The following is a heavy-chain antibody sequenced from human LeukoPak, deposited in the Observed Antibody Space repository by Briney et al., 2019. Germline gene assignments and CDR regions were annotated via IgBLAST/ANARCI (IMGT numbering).Heavy chain of an antibody. V-gene: IGHV3-7*01. Sequence: GGSLRLSCEASGFTFNKNWMSWVRQTPGKALEWVANIKYDGSVVFYVDSVKGRFTISRDNAKNSVYLQMNSLRAEDTAIYYCVRVSDEFDSGGYPTWFASWAQGTLVTVSS. CDR1: GFTFNKNW. J-gene: IGHJ5*01. D-gene: IGHD3-22*01. CDR2: IKYDGSVV. CDR3: VRVSDEFDSGGYPTWFAS.